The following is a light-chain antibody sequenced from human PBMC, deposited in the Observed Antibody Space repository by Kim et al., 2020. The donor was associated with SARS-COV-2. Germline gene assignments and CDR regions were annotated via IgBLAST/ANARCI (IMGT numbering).Light chain of an antibody. CDR2: ASS. J-gene: IGKJ1*01. Sequence: SSVGDRVTITWRASQGISNSLTWFQQKPGKVPKLLIYASSNLRTGVPSRFSGSGSGTNFTFTISSLQAEDFATYYCQQVESHPPTFGQGTKVDIK. CDR3: QQVESHPPT. V-gene: IGKV1-16*01. CDR1: QGISNS.